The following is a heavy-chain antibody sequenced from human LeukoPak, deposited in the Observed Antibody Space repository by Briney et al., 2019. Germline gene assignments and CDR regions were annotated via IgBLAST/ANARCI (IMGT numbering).Heavy chain of an antibody. CDR2: INWNGGST. V-gene: IGHV3-20*04. CDR1: GFTFDDYG. D-gene: IGHD6-19*01. CDR3: ARKYSSGWYFDY. Sequence: GGSLRLSCAASGFTFDDYGMSWVRQAPGKGLEWVSGINWNGGSTGYADSLKGRFTISRDNAKNSLYLQMNSLRAEDTALYYCARKYSSGWYFDYWGQGTLVTVSS. J-gene: IGHJ4*02.